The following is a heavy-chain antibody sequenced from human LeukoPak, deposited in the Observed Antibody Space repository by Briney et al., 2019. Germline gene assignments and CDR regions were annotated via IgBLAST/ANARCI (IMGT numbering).Heavy chain of an antibody. CDR3: ARALYSYGYFDN. J-gene: IGHJ4*02. V-gene: IGHV3-23*03. Sequence: GGSLRLSCAASGFTFSNCAMSWVRQAPGKGLEWVSVIYSGGSTYYADSVKGRFTISRDNSKNTLYLQMNSLRAEDTAVYYCARALYSYGYFDNWGQGTLVTVSS. CDR1: GFTFSNCA. D-gene: IGHD5-18*01. CDR2: IYSGGST.